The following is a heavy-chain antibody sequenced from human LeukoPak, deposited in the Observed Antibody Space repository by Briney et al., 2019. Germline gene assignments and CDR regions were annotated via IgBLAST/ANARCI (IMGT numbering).Heavy chain of an antibody. CDR2: ISYDGSNK. CDR1: GFTFSSYA. Sequence: PGGSLRLSCAASGFTFSSYAMHWARQAPGKGLEWGALISYDGSNKYYADSVKGRFTISRDNSKNTLYLQMNSLRAEDTAVYYCARDYDYYGSGSLAYCFDYWGQGTLVTVSS. D-gene: IGHD3-10*01. CDR3: ARDYDYYGSGSLAYCFDY. V-gene: IGHV3-30-3*01. J-gene: IGHJ4*02.